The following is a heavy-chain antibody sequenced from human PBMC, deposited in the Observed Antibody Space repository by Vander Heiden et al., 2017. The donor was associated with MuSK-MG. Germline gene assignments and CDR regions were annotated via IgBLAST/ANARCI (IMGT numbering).Heavy chain of an antibody. Sequence: QVQLQQWGAGLLKPSETLSLTCAVYGGSFSGYYWSWIRQPPGKGLEWIGEINHSGSTNYNPSLKRRVTISVDTSKNQFSLKLSSVTAAETAVYYCARWTDYYDSSGYLFDYWGQGTLVTVSS. CDR1: GGSFSGYY. CDR2: INHSGST. CDR3: ARWTDYYDSSGYLFDY. J-gene: IGHJ4*02. V-gene: IGHV4-34*01. D-gene: IGHD3-22*01.